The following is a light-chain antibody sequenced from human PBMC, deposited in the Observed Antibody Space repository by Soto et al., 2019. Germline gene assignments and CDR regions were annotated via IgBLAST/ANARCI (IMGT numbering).Light chain of an antibody. Sequence: QSALTQPAPVCGSAGQSITISCTGTSSDVGGYNYVSWYQQHPGKAPKRMIYDVSNRPSGVSNRFSGSKSGNTASLTISGLQAEDEADYYCSSYTSSSTLGVFGTGTKVTVL. J-gene: IGLJ1*01. CDR3: SSYTSSSTLGV. CDR1: SSDVGGYNY. CDR2: DVS. V-gene: IGLV2-14*01.